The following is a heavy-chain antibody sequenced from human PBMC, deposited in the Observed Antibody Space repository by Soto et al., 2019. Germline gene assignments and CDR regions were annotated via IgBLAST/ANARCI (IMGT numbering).Heavy chain of an antibody. Sequence: QVTLKESGPVLVKPTETLTLTCTVSGFSLSNARMGVSWIRQPPGKALEWLAHIFSNDEKSYSTSLKSLLTISQEHPKRPGVHNLNHIDPVDKATEYCALITGEQLGNRFEPLGQGNPVPVSS. J-gene: IGHJ5*01. CDR2: IFSNDEK. CDR1: GFSLSNARMG. CDR3: ALITGEQLGNRFEP. D-gene: IGHD7-27*01. V-gene: IGHV2-26*01.